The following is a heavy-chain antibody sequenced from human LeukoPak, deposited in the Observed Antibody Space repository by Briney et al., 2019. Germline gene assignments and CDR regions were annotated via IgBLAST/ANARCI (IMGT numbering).Heavy chain of an antibody. V-gene: IGHV4-39*01. CDR2: ISYSGST. CDR1: GDSISSSNYY. D-gene: IGHD5-18*01. CDR3: ARGRIQLSLVHV. J-gene: IGHJ4*02. Sequence: PSQTLSLTCTVSGDSISSSNYYWGWIRQPPGKGLEWIGSISYSGSTYYNPSLKSRITISVDTSKNQFSLRLSSVTAADTAVYYCARGRIQLSLVHVWGQGTLVTVSS.